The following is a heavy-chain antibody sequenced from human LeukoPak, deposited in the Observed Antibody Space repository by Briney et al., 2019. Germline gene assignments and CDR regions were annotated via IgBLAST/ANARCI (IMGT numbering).Heavy chain of an antibody. Sequence: GGSLRLSCAASGFTFSSYWMSWVRQAPGKGLEWVANIKQDGSEKYYVDSVKGRFTISRDNAKNSLYLQMNSLGAEDTAVYYCARWRGGFCSSTSCPGGLDYWGQGTLVTVSS. D-gene: IGHD2-2*01. V-gene: IGHV3-7*01. J-gene: IGHJ4*02. CDR3: ARWRGGFCSSTSCPGGLDY. CDR1: GFTFSSYW. CDR2: IKQDGSEK.